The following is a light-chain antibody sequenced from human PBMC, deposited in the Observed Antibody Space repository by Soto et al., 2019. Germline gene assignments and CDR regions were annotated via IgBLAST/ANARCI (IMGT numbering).Light chain of an antibody. CDR3: QQYGSSPPWT. CDR1: QSISSSY. V-gene: IGKV3-20*01. J-gene: IGKJ1*01. CDR2: HTS. Sequence: EIVLTQSPGTLSLSPGERVTLSCRAIQSISSSYFAWYQQKPGQAPRLLIYHTSSRATGIPDRFRGSGSGTDFTLTISRLEPEDFAVYYCQQYGSSPPWTFGQGTKVDIK.